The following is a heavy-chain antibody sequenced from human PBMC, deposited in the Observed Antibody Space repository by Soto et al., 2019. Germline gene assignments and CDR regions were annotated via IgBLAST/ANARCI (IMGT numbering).Heavy chain of an antibody. CDR3: AKDWYHTIDS. V-gene: IGHV3-74*01. D-gene: IGHD1-20*01. J-gene: IGHJ4*02. Sequence: RLSCATSGFDFSNTLIHWVRQVPGQGLVWVSRINSDGSSIIYADSVKGRFTLSRDNAKNTVHLQMSSLRVEDTAVYYCAKDWYHTIDSWGQGIPVTVSS. CDR2: INSDGSSI. CDR1: GFDFSNTL.